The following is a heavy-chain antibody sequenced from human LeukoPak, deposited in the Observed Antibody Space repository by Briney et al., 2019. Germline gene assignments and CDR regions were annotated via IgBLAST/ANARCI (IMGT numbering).Heavy chain of an antibody. V-gene: IGHV3-7*01. J-gene: IGHJ4*02. Sequence: PGGSLRLSCAASGFTFSNHWVTWVRQAPGKGLEWVANINQVGSEKYYVDPVKGRFTISRDNAKNSLFLQMDSLRAEDTAVYYCAKITLILGNDYWGQGTLVTVSS. CDR1: GFTFSNHW. CDR2: INQVGSEK. D-gene: IGHD3-22*01. CDR3: AKITLILGNDY.